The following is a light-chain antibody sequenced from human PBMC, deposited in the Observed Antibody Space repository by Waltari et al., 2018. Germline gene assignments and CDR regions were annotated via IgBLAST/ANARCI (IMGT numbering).Light chain of an antibody. CDR1: QSVSSSY. CDR2: GAS. Sequence: EIVLTQSPGTLSLSPGERATLSCRASQSVSSSYLAWYQQKPGQAPRVLIHGASNRATGIPYRFSGSGSGTDFTLTISRLEPEDFAVYYCQQYGSSPWTFGQGTKVEIK. V-gene: IGKV3-20*01. J-gene: IGKJ1*01. CDR3: QQYGSSPWT.